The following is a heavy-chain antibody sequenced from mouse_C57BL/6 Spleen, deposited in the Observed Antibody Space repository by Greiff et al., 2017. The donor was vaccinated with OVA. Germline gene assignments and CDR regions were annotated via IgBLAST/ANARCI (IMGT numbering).Heavy chain of an antibody. V-gene: IGHV1-39*01. D-gene: IGHD2-5*01. CDR3: ARGESNYIYAMED. J-gene: IGHJ4*01. Sequence: EVQLQQSGPELVKPGASVKISCKASGYSFTDYNMNWVKQSNGKSLEWIGVINPNYGTTSYNQKFKGKATLTVDQSSSTAYMQLNSLTSEDSAVDEGARGESNYIYAMEDWGQGASVAVSS. CDR2: INPNYGTT. CDR1: GYSFTDYN.